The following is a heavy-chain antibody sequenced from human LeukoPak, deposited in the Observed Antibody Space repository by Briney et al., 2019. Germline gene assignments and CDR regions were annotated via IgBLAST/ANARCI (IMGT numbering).Heavy chain of an antibody. CDR3: ARVGGVAGRAIDY. Sequence: GGSLRLSCAASGVTVSSNYMSWVRQAPGKGLEWVSVIYIGGSTYYADSVRGGFNISRDNSKNTLYLQMNSLRAEDTAVYYCARVGGVAGRAIDYWGQGTLVTVSS. J-gene: IGHJ4*02. CDR1: GVTVSSNY. CDR2: IYIGGST. V-gene: IGHV3-53*01. D-gene: IGHD3-3*01.